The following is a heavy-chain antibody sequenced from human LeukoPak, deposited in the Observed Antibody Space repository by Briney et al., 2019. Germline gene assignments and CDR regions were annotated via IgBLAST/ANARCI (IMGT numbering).Heavy chain of an antibody. J-gene: IGHJ4*02. Sequence: GGSLRLSCAASGFTFSSYSMNWVRQAPGQGLEWVSSIGSSSSYIYYADSVKGRFTISRDNAKNSLYLQMNSLRAEDTAVYYCARGAVVPYCSSTSCRAYYFDYWGQGTLVTVSS. D-gene: IGHD2-2*01. CDR2: IGSSSSYI. CDR3: ARGAVVPYCSSTSCRAYYFDY. CDR1: GFTFSSYS. V-gene: IGHV3-21*01.